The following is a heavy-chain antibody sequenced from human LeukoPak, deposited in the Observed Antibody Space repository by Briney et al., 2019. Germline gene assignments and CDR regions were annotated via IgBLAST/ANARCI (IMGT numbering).Heavy chain of an antibody. CDR2: ISSSSSTI. D-gene: IGHD6-6*01. CDR3: ARDSVATRDYYYYYYMDV. J-gene: IGHJ6*03. CDR1: GFTFSSYS. V-gene: IGHV3-21*04. Sequence: GGSLRLSCAASGFTFSSYSMNWVRQAPGKGLEWVSSISSSSSTIYYADSVKGRFTISRDNAKNSLYLQMSSLRAEDTALYYCARDSVATRDYYYYYYMDVWGKGTTVTVSS.